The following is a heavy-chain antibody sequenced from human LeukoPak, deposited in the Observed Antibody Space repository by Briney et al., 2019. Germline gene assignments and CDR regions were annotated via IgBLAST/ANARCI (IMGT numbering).Heavy chain of an antibody. CDR2: ISSSSSYI. J-gene: IGHJ4*02. CDR3: ARDPSSVGYLDY. Sequence: GGSLRLSCAASGFTFSSYSMNWVRQAPGKGLKWVSSISSSSSYIYYADSVKGRFTISRDNAKNSLYLQMNSLRAEDTAVYYCARDPSSVGYLDYWGQGTLVTVSS. V-gene: IGHV3-21*01. CDR1: GFTFSSYS. D-gene: IGHD4-23*01.